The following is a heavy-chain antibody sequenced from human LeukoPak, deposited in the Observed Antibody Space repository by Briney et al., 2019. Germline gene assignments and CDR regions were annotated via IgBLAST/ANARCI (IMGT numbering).Heavy chain of an antibody. CDR1: GFTFSSYG. D-gene: IGHD3-22*01. Sequence: PGRSLRLSCAASGFTFSSYGMHWVRQAPGKGLEWVAVISYDGSNKYYADSVKGRFTISRDNSKNTLYLQMNSLRAEDTAVYYCAKDYYDSSGYILYYYYYGMDVWGQGTTVTVSS. J-gene: IGHJ6*02. CDR2: ISYDGSNK. CDR3: AKDYYDSSGYILYYYYYGMDV. V-gene: IGHV3-30*18.